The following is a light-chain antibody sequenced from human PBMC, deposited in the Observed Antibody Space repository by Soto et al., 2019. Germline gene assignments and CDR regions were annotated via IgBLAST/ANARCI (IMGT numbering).Light chain of an antibody. J-gene: IGKJ5*01. CDR2: DVS. CDR3: QQYGSSPIT. Sequence: EIVLTQSPGTLSLSPGERATLSCRASQSVSDYLAWYQQKPGQPPRLLIYDVSSRSPDIPDRFLGSGSETDFTLTISRLEPEDFAVYYCQQYGSSPITFGQGTRLEIK. V-gene: IGKV3-20*01. CDR1: QSVSDY.